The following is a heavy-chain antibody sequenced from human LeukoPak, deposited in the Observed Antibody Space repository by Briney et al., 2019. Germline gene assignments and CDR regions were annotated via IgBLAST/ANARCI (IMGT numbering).Heavy chain of an antibody. Sequence: QASGTLSLTCAVSGGSISSSNWWSWVRQPPGKGLEWIGEIYHSGSTNYNPSLKSRVTISVDTSKNQFSLKLSSVTAADTAVYYCARAGRDGYKARAAYYYYMDVWGKGTTVTVSS. V-gene: IGHV4-4*02. CDR3: ARAGRDGYKARAAYYYYMDV. CDR1: GGSISSSNW. J-gene: IGHJ6*03. CDR2: IYHSGST. D-gene: IGHD5-24*01.